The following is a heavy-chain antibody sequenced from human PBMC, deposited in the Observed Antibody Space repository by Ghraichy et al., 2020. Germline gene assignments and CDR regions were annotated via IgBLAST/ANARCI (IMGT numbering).Heavy chain of an antibody. D-gene: IGHD3-16*01. V-gene: IGHV4-34*01. CDR2: INHSGST. J-gene: IGHJ4*02. CDR3: ARVGDIWGN. Sequence: SQTLSLTCAVYGGSFSGYYWSWIRQPPGKGLEWIGEINHSGSTNYNPSLKSRVTISVDTSKNQFSLKLSSVTAADTAVYYCARVGDIWGNWGQGTLVTVSS. CDR1: GGSFSGYY.